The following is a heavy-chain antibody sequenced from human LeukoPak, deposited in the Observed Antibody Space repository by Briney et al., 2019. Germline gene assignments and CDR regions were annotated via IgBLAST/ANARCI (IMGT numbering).Heavy chain of an antibody. V-gene: IGHV4-34*01. CDR2: INHSRST. Sequence: SETLSLTCAVYGGSFSGFYWTWIRQPPGKGLEWIGQINHSRSTHYNPSLKSRDTISVDTSKNQFSLKLSSVTAADTAVYYCARALPIAMIVVVYPGGMDVWGQGTTVTVSS. D-gene: IGHD3-22*01. CDR1: GGSFSGFY. CDR3: ARALPIAMIVVVYPGGMDV. J-gene: IGHJ6*02.